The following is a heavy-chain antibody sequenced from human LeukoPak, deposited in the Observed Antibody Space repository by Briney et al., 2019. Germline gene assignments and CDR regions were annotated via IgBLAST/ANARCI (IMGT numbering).Heavy chain of an antibody. CDR1: GGSISSYY. CDR3: ARLSAVAVAGAYYFDY. CDR2: IYYSGST. J-gene: IGHJ4*02. Sequence: SETLSLTCTVSGGSISSYYWSWIRQPPGKGLEWIGYIYYSGSTNYNPSLKSRVTISVDTSKNQFSLKLSSVTAADTAVYYCARLSAVAVAGAYYFDYWGQGTLVTVSS. V-gene: IGHV4-59*01. D-gene: IGHD6-19*01.